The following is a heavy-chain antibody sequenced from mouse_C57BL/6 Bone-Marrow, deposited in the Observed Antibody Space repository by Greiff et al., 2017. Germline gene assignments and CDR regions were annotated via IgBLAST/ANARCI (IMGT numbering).Heavy chain of an antibody. CDR2: INPNNGGT. CDR1: GYTFTDYN. CDR3: ARPPTAYAMDY. D-gene: IGHD1-2*01. V-gene: IGHV1-18*01. Sequence: EVKLMESGPELVKPGASVKIPCKASGYTFTDYNMDWVKQSHGKSLEWIGDINPNNGGTIYNQKFKGKATLTVDKSSSTAYMELRSLTSEDTAVYYCARPPTAYAMDYWGQGTSVTVSS. J-gene: IGHJ4*01.